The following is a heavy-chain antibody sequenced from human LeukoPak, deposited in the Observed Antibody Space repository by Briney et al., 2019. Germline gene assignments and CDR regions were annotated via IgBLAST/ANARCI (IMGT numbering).Heavy chain of an antibody. D-gene: IGHD6-19*01. CDR3: AKDHLPGIVVADRDY. CDR1: GFTFSSYG. J-gene: IGHJ4*02. CDR2: ISGSGGST. Sequence: GGTLRLSCAASGFTFSSYGMSWVRQAPGKGLEWVSAISGSGGSTYYADSVKGRFTISRDNSKNTLYLQINSLRAEDTAVYYCAKDHLPGIVVADRDYWGQGTLVTVSS. V-gene: IGHV3-23*01.